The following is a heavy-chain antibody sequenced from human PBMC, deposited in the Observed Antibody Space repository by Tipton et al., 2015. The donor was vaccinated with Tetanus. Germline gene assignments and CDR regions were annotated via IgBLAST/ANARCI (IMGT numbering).Heavy chain of an antibody. Sequence: TLSLTCSVSGDSIRSEDYYWGWIRQSPGKGLEWLGYIYYSGSTYNNPSLKSRVSISLDASKNQFSLSLNSVTAADSATYYCARLTCSSPSCYFYYSYVDVWGTGTAVAVSS. D-gene: IGHD2-2*01. J-gene: IGHJ6*03. V-gene: IGHV4-30-4*01. CDR1: GDSIRSEDYY. CDR2: IYYSGST. CDR3: ARLTCSSPSCYFYYSYVDV.